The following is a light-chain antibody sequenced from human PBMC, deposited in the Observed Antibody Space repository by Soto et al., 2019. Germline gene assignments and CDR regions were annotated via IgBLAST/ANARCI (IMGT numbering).Light chain of an antibody. CDR3: ATWDDSLNAWV. Sequence: QSVLTQPPSASGTPWQSVTIFCSGSSSNFGSYSVNWYQQLPGTAPQLLIYNNNQRPSGVPDRFSGSNSGTSASLAISGLQSEDEADDYCATWDDSLNAWVVGGGTKFPVL. CDR1: SSNFGSYS. CDR2: NNN. J-gene: IGLJ3*02. V-gene: IGLV1-44*01.